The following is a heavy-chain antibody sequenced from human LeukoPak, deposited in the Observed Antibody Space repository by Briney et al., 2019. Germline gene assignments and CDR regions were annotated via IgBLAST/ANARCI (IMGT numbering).Heavy chain of an antibody. CDR2: IYPGDSDT. CDR3: ARQDASGTYDAFDV. J-gene: IGHJ3*01. Sequence: KSGESLKISCQDSGYFLTCYWIAWVRPRPGKGLAWMGIIYPGDSDTRYSPSFQGRVTISVDKSINTAYLLWSSLQASDTATYYCARQDASGTYDAFDVWGQGTVVTV. V-gene: IGHV5-51*01. D-gene: IGHD3-10*01. CDR1: GYFLTCYW.